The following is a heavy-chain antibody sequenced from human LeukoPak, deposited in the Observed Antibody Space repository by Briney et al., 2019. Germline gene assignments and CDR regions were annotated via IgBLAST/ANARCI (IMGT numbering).Heavy chain of an antibody. Sequence: SETLSLTCTVSGGSISSYYWSWIRQPPGKGLEWIGYIYYSGSTNYNPSLKSRVTISVDTSKNQFSLKLSSVTAEDTAVYYCAKGIAAAGTGGNWFDPWGQGTLVTVSS. CDR2: IYYSGST. D-gene: IGHD6-13*01. V-gene: IGHV4-59*01. CDR3: AKGIAAAGTGGNWFDP. J-gene: IGHJ5*02. CDR1: GGSISSYY.